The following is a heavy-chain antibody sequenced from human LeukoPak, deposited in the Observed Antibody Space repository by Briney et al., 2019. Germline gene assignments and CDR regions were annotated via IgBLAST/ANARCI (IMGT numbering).Heavy chain of an antibody. D-gene: IGHD2-2*02. Sequence: SETLSLTCTVSGGSISSSSYYWGWIRQPPGKGLEWIGSIYYSVSTYDNPSLKSRVTISVDKSRNQFSLKLSSVTAADTAVYYCARDRGYCSSTSCHNNWFDPWGQGTLVTVSS. V-gene: IGHV4-39*07. CDR3: ARDRGYCSSTSCHNNWFDP. CDR2: IYYSVST. J-gene: IGHJ5*02. CDR1: GGSISSSSYY.